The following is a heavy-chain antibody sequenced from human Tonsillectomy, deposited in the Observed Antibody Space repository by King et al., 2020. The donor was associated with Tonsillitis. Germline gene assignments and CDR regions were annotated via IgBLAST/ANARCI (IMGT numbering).Heavy chain of an antibody. V-gene: IGHV3-48*02. D-gene: IGHD4-17*01. CDR3: ARSGGDYGDYGYFDL. CDR2: ISSSSGTI. Sequence: DVQLVESGGGLVQPGGSLRLSCRASGFIFTSHSLNWVRQAPGKGLEWVSYISSSSGTIYYGDSVRGRFTISRDNAKNSLYLQMNSLRDEDTAVYYCARSGGDYGDYGYFDLWGRGTLVTVSS. J-gene: IGHJ2*01. CDR1: GFIFTSHS.